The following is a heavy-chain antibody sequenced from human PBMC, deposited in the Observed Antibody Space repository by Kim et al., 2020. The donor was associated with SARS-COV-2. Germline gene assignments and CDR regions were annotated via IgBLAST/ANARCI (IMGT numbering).Heavy chain of an antibody. Sequence: RYSPSFQGQGTISADKSISHAYLQWSSLKASDTAMYYCARPPRGEGQIDYWGQGTLVTVSS. J-gene: IGHJ4*02. V-gene: IGHV5-51*01. D-gene: IGHD2-21*01. CDR3: ARPPRGEGQIDY.